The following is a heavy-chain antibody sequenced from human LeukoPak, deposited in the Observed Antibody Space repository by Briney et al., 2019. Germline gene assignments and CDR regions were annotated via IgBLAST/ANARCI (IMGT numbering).Heavy chain of an antibody. J-gene: IGHJ4*02. V-gene: IGHV1-2*02. D-gene: IGHD6-13*01. Sequence: ASLKVSYKASGYTFTGYYTQWVLHAPAHGLGRIGWINPNSGGTNYAQKFQGRVTMTRDTSISTAYMELSRLRSDDTAVYYCARAPGIAAAGYFDYWGQGTLVTVSS. CDR3: ARAPGIAAAGYFDY. CDR2: INPNSGGT. CDR1: GYTFTGYY.